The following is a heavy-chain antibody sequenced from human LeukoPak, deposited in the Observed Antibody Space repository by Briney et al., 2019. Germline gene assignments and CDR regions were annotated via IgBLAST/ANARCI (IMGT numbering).Heavy chain of an antibody. V-gene: IGHV3-23*01. Sequence: GGSLRLSCAASGFSFSSYAISWVRQAPGQGLEWVSVISGSGGTTFYADPVKGRFTISRDNSKNTLYLEMNSLRVGDTAIYYCAKGRTVLNDALDVWGQGTMVIVSS. CDR3: AKGRTVLNDALDV. CDR2: ISGSGGTT. CDR1: GFSFSSYA. J-gene: IGHJ3*01. D-gene: IGHD4-11*01.